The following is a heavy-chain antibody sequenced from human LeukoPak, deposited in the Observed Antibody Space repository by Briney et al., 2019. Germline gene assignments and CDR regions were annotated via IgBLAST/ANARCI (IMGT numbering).Heavy chain of an antibody. CDR1: GFTFDDYA. V-gene: IGHV3-9*01. CDR3: AKERDSSGPIDY. CDR2: ISWNSGSI. J-gene: IGHJ4*02. D-gene: IGHD3-22*01. Sequence: GGSLRLSCAASGFTFDDYAMHWVRQAPGKGLEWVSGISWNSGSIGYADSVKGRLTISRDNAKNSLYLQMNSLRAEDTALYYCAKERDSSGPIDYWGQGTLVTVSS.